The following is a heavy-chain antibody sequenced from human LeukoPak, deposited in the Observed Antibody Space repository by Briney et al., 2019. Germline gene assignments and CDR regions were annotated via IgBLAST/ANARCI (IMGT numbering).Heavy chain of an antibody. V-gene: IGHV4-34*01. CDR3: ARQGLPAILDY. Sequence: PSETLSLTCAVYGGSFSGYYWSWIRQPPGKGLEWIGEINHSGSTNYNPSLKSRVTISVDTSKNQFSLKLSSVTAADTAVYYCARQGLPAILDYWGQGTLVTVSS. CDR1: GGSFSGYY. CDR2: INHSGST. J-gene: IGHJ4*02.